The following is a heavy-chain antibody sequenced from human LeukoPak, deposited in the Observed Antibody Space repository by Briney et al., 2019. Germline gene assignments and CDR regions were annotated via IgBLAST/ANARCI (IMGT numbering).Heavy chain of an antibody. Sequence: SETLSLTCTVSGGSISSHYWSWIRQPPGKGLELVGYIYYTGVTNYHPSLQTRVTISVDTSKHQFSLKLSSVTAADTAIYYCARDNYYDSSGYVGMDVWGKGTTVIVSS. CDR2: IYYTGVT. CDR3: ARDNYYDSSGYVGMDV. D-gene: IGHD3-22*01. CDR1: GGSISSHY. V-gene: IGHV4-59*11. J-gene: IGHJ6*04.